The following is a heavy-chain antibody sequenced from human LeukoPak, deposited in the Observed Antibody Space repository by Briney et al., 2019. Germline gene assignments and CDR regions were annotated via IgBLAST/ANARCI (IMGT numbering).Heavy chain of an antibody. J-gene: IGHJ5*02. CDR3: ARGLMGYCSGGSCYMAWFDP. CDR1: GGSISSSSYY. Sequence: PSETLSLTCTVSGGSISSSSYYWGWIRQPPGKGLEWIGSIYYSGSTYYNPSLKSRVTISVDTSKNQFSLKLSSVTAADTAVYYCARGLMGYCSGGSCYMAWFDPWGQGTLVTVSS. D-gene: IGHD2-15*01. CDR2: IYYSGST. V-gene: IGHV4-39*07.